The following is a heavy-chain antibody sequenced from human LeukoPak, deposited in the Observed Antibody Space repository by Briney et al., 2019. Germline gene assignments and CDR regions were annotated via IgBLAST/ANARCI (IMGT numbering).Heavy chain of an antibody. CDR3: AKGEGGGYYFDY. CDR2: ISWNSGSI. CDR1: GFTFSSYS. V-gene: IGHV3-9*01. J-gene: IGHJ4*02. D-gene: IGHD3-22*01. Sequence: GGSLRLPCAASGFTFSSYSMNWARQAPGKGLEWVSGISWNSGSIGYADSVKGRFTISRDNAKNSLYLQMNSLRAEDTALYYCAKGEGGGYYFDYWGQGTLVTVSS.